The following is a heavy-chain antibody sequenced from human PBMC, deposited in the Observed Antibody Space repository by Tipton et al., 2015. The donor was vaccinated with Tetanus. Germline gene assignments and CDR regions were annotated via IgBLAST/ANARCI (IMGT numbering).Heavy chain of an antibody. Sequence: QLVQSGAEVKKHGESLKISCKGSGNSFTSYWIGWVRQMPGEGLEWMGIIYLGDSDTRYSPSFQGQVTISADKSISTAYLQWSSLKAADTAMYYCARALTGDARYFDLWGRGTLVTVSS. D-gene: IGHD7-27*01. CDR2: IYLGDSDT. V-gene: IGHV5-51*01. J-gene: IGHJ2*01. CDR1: GNSFTSYW. CDR3: ARALTGDARYFDL.